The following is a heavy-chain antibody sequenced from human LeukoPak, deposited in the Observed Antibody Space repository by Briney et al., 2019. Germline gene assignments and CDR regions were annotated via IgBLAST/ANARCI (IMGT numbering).Heavy chain of an antibody. D-gene: IGHD2-15*01. V-gene: IGHV1-18*01. J-gene: IGHJ4*02. CDR1: GYTFTNYG. CDR2: ISAYTGKT. CDR3: ARDTLLRYCSGGSCFGIDY. Sequence: ASVKVSCEASGYTFTNYGISWVRQAPGQGLEWMGWISAYTGKTNYAQSLQGRVTMTTDTSTSTAYMELRSLRSDDTAVYYCARDTLLRYCSGGSCFGIDYWGQGTLVTVSS.